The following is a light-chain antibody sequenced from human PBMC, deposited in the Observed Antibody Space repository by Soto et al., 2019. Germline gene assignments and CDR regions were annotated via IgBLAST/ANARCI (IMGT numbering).Light chain of an antibody. CDR1: SSNVGSYDL. V-gene: IGLV2-23*01. Sequence: QSALTQPASVSESPGQSITISCTGTSSNVGSYDLVSWYQQHPGKPPKLMIYEGSKRPSGVSDRFSGSKSGNSASLTISGLQAEDEADYFCSSYAGSSTLVFGGGTKSPS. CDR2: EGS. J-gene: IGLJ3*02. CDR3: SSYAGSSTLV.